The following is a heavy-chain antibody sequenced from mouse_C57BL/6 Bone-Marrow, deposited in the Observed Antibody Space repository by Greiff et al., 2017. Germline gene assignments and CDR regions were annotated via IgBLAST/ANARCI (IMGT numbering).Heavy chain of an antibody. J-gene: IGHJ4*01. D-gene: IGHD2-4*01. CDR2: IRSKSNNYAT. CDR3: VRHKGDYDGADY. V-gene: IGHV10-1*01. Sequence: DVHLVESGGGLVQPKGSLKLSCAASGFSFNTYAMNWVRQAPGKGLEWVARIRSKSNNYATYYADSVKDRFTISRDDSESMLYLQMNNLKTEDTAMYYCVRHKGDYDGADYWGQGTSVTVSS. CDR1: GFSFNTYA.